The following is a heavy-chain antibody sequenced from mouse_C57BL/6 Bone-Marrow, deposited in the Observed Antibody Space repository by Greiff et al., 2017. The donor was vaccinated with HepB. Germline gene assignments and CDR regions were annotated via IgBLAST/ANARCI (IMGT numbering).Heavy chain of an antibody. J-gene: IGHJ2*01. CDR1: GYTFTSYG. V-gene: IGHV1-81*01. CDR3: SYYYGSSPFY. CDR2: IYPRSGNT. Sequence: LVESGAELARPGASVKLSCKASGYTFTSYGISWVKQRTGQGLEWIGEIYPRSGNTYYNEKFKGKATLTADKSSSTAYMELRSLTSEDSAVYFCSYYYGSSPFYWGQGTTLTVSS. D-gene: IGHD1-1*01.